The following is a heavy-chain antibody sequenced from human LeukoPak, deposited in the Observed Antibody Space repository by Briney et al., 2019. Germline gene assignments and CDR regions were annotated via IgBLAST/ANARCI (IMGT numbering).Heavy chain of an antibody. CDR3: ARVGAAAGTGDAFDI. D-gene: IGHD6-13*01. CDR2: ISSSSSYI. CDR1: GFTFSSYS. Sequence: GGSLRLSCAASGFTFSSYSMNWVRQAPGKGLEWVSSISSSSSYIYYADSVKGRFTISRDNAKNSLYLQMNSLRAEDTAVYYCARVGAAAGTGDAFDIWGQGTMVTVSS. V-gene: IGHV3-21*01. J-gene: IGHJ3*02.